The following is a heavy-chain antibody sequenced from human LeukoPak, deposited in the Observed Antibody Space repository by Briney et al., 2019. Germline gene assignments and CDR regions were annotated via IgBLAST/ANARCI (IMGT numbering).Heavy chain of an antibody. CDR3: ARQGDYVSRTEKLAFDI. CDR2: IYPGDSDT. Sequence: GESLKISCKGSGYSFTSYWIGWVRQMPGKGLEWMGIIYPGDSDTRYSPSFQGQVTISADKSISTAYLQCNRLTASDTARPCCARQGDYVSRTEKLAFDIWGQGTMVTVSS. J-gene: IGHJ3*02. D-gene: IGHD4-17*01. V-gene: IGHV5-51*01. CDR1: GYSFTSYW.